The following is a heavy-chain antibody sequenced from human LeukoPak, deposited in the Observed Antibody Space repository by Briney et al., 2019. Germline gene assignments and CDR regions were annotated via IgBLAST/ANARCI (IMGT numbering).Heavy chain of an antibody. D-gene: IGHD1-14*01. CDR1: GYTFTSYY. CDR3: ARVKPDYYYYYGMDV. CDR2: INPSGGST. J-gene: IGHJ6*02. Sequence: ASVKVSCKASGYTFTSYYMHWVRQAPGQGLGWMGIINPSGGSTSYAQKFQGRVTMTRDTSTSTVYMELSSLRSEDTAVYYCARVKPDYYYYYGMDVWGQGTTVTVSS. V-gene: IGHV1-46*01.